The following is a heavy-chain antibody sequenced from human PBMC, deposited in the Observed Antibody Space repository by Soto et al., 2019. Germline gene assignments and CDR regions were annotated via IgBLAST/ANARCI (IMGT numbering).Heavy chain of an antibody. CDR2: MNPNSGNT. CDR1: GYTFTSYD. J-gene: IGHJ4*02. D-gene: IGHD6-13*01. V-gene: IGHV1-8*01. Sequence: QVQLVQSGAEVKKPGASVKVSCKASGYTFTSYDINWVRQATGQGLEWMGWMNPNSGNTGSAQKFQGRVTMTRNTAIGTAYMELSSLRSEDTAVYYCAREHSSSWRFDYWGQGTLVTVSS. CDR3: AREHSSSWRFDY.